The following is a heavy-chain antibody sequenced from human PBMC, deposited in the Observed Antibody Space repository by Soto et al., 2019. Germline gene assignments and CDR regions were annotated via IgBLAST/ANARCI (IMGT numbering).Heavy chain of an antibody. CDR2: YISNSGDT. Sequence: ASVKVSCKTSGNPFMGHYIHWLRQVPGQGFEWLGYISNSGDTKFSQNFQGRVSMTRDTSITTAYMELRGLQSGDTAVYYCAAGGSWYAFWGQGTLVTVS. D-gene: IGHD6-13*01. V-gene: IGHV1-2*02. CDR1: GNPFMGHY. J-gene: IGHJ4*02. CDR3: AAGGSWYAF.